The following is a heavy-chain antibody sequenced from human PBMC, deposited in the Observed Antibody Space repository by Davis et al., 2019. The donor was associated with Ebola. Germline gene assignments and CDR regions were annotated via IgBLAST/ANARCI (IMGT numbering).Heavy chain of an antibody. CDR2: VYYSGST. V-gene: IGHV4-30-4*07. Sequence: PSETLSLTCAVSGASIISGGYSWSWIRQPPGKGLEWIGYVYYSGSTYYNPSLKSRVTISLDRPKNHFSLKLSSVTAADTAVYYCARVSWDDYGDPWDYWGQGTLVTVSS. CDR1: GASIISGGYS. CDR3: ARVSWDDYGDPWDY. D-gene: IGHD4-17*01. J-gene: IGHJ4*02.